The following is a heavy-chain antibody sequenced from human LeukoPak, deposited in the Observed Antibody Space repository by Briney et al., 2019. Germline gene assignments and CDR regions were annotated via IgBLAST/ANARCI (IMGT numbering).Heavy chain of an antibody. D-gene: IGHD3-22*01. V-gene: IGHV4-59*08. CDR2: IYYTGTT. Sequence: SETLSLTCTVSGGSISSYYRSWIRQPPGKGLEWIGYIYYTGTTDSNPSLKSRVTISLDTSKNQFSLKLSSVTAADTAVYYCARHAVIYYDSSGCFDYWGQGTLVTVSS. J-gene: IGHJ4*02. CDR3: ARHAVIYYDSSGCFDY. CDR1: GGSISSYY.